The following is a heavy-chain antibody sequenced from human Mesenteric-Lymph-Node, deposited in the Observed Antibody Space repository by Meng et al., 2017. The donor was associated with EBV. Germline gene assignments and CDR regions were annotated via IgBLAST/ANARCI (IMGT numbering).Heavy chain of an antibody. Sequence: QLHLQESGPGLVKPSETLSLTCTVSGGSISSSSYYWGWIRQPPGQGLEWIGSFYYSGSTYYNPSLKSRVTISEHTSKNQFSLKLSSVTAADTAVYYCARVLLRGVILLWGQGTLVTVSS. J-gene: IGHJ4*02. CDR2: FYYSGST. CDR3: ARVLLRGVILL. CDR1: GGSISSSSYY. D-gene: IGHD3-10*01. V-gene: IGHV4-39*07.